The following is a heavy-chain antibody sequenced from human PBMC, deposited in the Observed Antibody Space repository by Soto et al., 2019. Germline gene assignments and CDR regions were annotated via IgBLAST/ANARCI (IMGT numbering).Heavy chain of an antibody. CDR3: ARNPLSTYSSGVDY. Sequence: QVQLQESGPGLVKPSGTLSLTCAVSGGSISSSNWWSWVRQPPGKGLEWIGEIYHSGSTNHNPSLKARVTIPVDKSKNQFSLKLSSVTAADTAVYYCARNPLSTYSSGVDYWGQGTLVTVSS. CDR1: GGSISSSNW. D-gene: IGHD6-19*01. V-gene: IGHV4-4*02. J-gene: IGHJ4*02. CDR2: IYHSGST.